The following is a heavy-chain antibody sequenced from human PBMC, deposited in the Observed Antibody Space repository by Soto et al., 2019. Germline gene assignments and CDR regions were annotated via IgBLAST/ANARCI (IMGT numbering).Heavy chain of an antibody. CDR3: ARNYYYGSSGYCLYHDY. Sequence: PSETLSLTCTVSGGSISSSGYYWGWIRQPPGTWLEWIGSIYYSGSTYYNPSLKSRVPISVDTSKNQFSLKLSSVTAADTAVYYFARNYYYGSSGYCLYHDYWGHGTLVTVSS. J-gene: IGHJ4*01. V-gene: IGHV4-39*01. CDR2: IYYSGST. D-gene: IGHD3-22*01. CDR1: GGSISSSGYY.